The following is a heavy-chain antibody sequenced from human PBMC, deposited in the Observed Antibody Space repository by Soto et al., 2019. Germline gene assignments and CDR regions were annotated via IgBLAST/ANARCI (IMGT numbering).Heavy chain of an antibody. Sequence: SGPTLVNPTQTLTLTCTFSGFSLSTSGVGVGWIRQPPGKALEWLALIYWDDDKRYSPSLKSRLTITKDTSKNQVVLTMTNMDLLDTGTYYCTHYISRSTAFDYWGQETPVTVSS. J-gene: IGHJ4*02. CDR3: THYISRSTAFDY. CDR2: IYWDDDK. D-gene: IGHD6-13*01. CDR1: GFSLSTSGVG. V-gene: IGHV2-5*02.